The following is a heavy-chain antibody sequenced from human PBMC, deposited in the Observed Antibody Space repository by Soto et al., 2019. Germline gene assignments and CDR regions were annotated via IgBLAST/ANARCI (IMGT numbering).Heavy chain of an antibody. CDR2: IYYSGST. Sequence: SETLSLTCTVSGGSISSGGYYWSWIRQHPGKGLEWIGYIYYSGSTYYNPSLKSRVTISVDTSKNQFSLKLSSVTAADTAVYYCARGCCGGGCYTRAGLYVFDFWGQGTLVTVSS. CDR1: GGSISSGGYY. V-gene: IGHV4-31*03. D-gene: IGHD2-15*01. CDR3: ARGCCGGGCYTRAGLYVFDF. J-gene: IGHJ4*02.